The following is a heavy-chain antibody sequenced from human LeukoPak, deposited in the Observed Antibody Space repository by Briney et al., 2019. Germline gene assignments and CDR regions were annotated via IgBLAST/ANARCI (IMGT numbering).Heavy chain of an antibody. V-gene: IGHV1-18*04. D-gene: IGHD1-1*01. J-gene: IGHJ6*03. CDR1: GYTFTSHY. CDR3: ARDGNYFYYMDV. CDR2: ISGDNGNT. Sequence: ASVRVSCKASGYTFTSHYINWVRQAPGQGLEWMGWISGDNGNTNYAQKVQGRVTMTRDTSTSTAYMELRSLRSDDTAVYYCARDGNYFYYMDVWGKGTTVTVSS.